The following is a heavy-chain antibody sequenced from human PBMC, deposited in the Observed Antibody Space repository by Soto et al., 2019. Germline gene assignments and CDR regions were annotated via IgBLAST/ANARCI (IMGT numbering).Heavy chain of an antibody. CDR1: GGSISSYY. Sequence: PSETLSLTCTVSGGSISSYYWSWIRQPPGKGLEWIGYIYYSGSTNYNPSLKSRVTISVDTSKNQFSLKLSSVTAADTAVYYCARQRNNGSGSYCRFDPWGQGTLVTVSS. V-gene: IGHV4-59*08. J-gene: IGHJ5*02. CDR2: IYYSGST. D-gene: IGHD3-10*01. CDR3: ARQRNNGSGSYCRFDP.